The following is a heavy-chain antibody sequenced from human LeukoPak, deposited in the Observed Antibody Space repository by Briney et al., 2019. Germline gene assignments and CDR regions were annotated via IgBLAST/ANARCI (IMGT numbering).Heavy chain of an antibody. CDR1: GFTFSSYS. J-gene: IGHJ4*02. D-gene: IGHD6-19*01. CDR2: ISSSSSYI. CDR3: ARYAGIAVAGTPDPFDY. V-gene: IGHV3-21*01. Sequence: GGSLRLSCAASGFTFSSYSVNWVRQAPGKGLEWVSSISSSSSYIYYADSVKGRFTISRDNAKNSLYLQMNSLRAEDTAVYYCARYAGIAVAGTPDPFDYWGQGTLVTVSS.